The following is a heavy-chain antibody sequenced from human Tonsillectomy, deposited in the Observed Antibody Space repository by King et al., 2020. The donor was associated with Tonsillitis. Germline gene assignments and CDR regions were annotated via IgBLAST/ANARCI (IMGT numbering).Heavy chain of an antibody. CDR2: IDPSDSYT. V-gene: IGHV5-10-1*03. Sequence: QLVQSGAEVKKPGESLRISCKGSGYSFTSYWISWVRQMPGKGLEWMGRIDPSDSYTNYSPSFQGHVTISADKSISTSYLQWTSLMASDTAMYYWERRAIWDRRHSYINYMHVWGKGTTVTVTS. J-gene: IGHJ6*03. CDR1: GYSFTSYW. CDR3: ERRAIWDRRHSYINYMHV. D-gene: IGHD1-26*01.